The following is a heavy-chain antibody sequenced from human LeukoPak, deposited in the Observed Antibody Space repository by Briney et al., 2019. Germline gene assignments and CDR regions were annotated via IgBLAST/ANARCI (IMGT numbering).Heavy chain of an antibody. J-gene: IGHJ3*02. CDR3: ARVQLERRGNDAFDI. V-gene: IGHV1-69*05. CDR2: IIPIFGTA. D-gene: IGHD1-1*01. CDR1: GGTFSSYA. Sequence: SVKVSCTASGGTFSSYAISWVRQAPGQGLEWMGGIIPIFGTANYAQKFQGRVTITTDESTSTAYMELSSLRSEDTAVYYCARVQLERRGNDAFDIWGQGTMVTVSS.